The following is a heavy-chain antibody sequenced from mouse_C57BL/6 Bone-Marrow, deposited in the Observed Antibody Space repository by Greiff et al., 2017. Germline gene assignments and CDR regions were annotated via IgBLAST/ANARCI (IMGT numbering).Heavy chain of an antibody. J-gene: IGHJ2*01. D-gene: IGHD3-3*01. CDR3: SRLGRYYFDY. Sequence: QVQLQQPGAELVMPGASVKLSCKASGYTFTSYWMHWVKQRPGQGLEWIGEIDPSDSYTNYNQKFKGKSTLTVDKSSSTAYMQLSSLTSYDSAVYYCSRLGRYYFDYWGQGTTLTVSS. CDR1: GYTFTSYW. CDR2: IDPSDSYT. V-gene: IGHV1-69*01.